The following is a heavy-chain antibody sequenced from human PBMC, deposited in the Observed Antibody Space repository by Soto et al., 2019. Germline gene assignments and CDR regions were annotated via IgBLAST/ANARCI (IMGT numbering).Heavy chain of an antibody. Sequence: SETLSLTCNVSGGSISSYYWSWIRQPPGKGLEWIGYIFYSGSTKYNPSLKSRVTLSVDTSKNQFSLRLTSVTAADTAVYYCARASTLFGVILTDWGQGSLVTVSS. CDR1: GGSISSYY. V-gene: IGHV4-59*08. CDR2: IFYSGST. D-gene: IGHD3-3*01. CDR3: ARASTLFGVILTD. J-gene: IGHJ1*01.